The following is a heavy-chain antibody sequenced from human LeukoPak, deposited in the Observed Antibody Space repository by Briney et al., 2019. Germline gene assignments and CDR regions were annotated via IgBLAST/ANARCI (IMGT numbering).Heavy chain of an antibody. CDR3: AKDPNYYDSSGYYSEFDY. V-gene: IGHV3-30*02. J-gene: IGHJ4*02. CDR1: GFTFSSYG. CDR2: IRYDGGNK. D-gene: IGHD3-22*01. Sequence: GGSLRLSCAASGFTFSSYGMHWVRQAPGKGLEWVAFIRYDGGNKYYADSVKGRFTISRDNSKNTLYLQMNSLRAEDTAVYYCAKDPNYYDSSGYYSEFDYWGQGTLVTVSS.